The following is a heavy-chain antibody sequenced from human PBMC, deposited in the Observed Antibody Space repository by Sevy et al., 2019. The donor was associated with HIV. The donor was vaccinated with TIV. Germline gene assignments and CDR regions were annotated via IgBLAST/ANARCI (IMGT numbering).Heavy chain of an antibody. CDR1: GFAFYDYS. Sequence: GGSLRLSCAASGFAFYDYSMSWIRQAPGKGLEWVATLSFGCGKINYADSVQGRFTISRDNSKNSFYLQMDNLRVEDTALYYSAEAGCARPHDYWGQGTRVSVSS. CDR2: LSFGCGKI. J-gene: IGHJ4*02. D-gene: IGHD2-2*02. V-gene: IGHV3-23*01. CDR3: AEAGCARPHDY.